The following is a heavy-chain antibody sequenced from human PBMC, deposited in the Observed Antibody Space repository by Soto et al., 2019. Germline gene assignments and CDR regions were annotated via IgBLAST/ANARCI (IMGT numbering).Heavy chain of an antibody. J-gene: IGHJ4*02. D-gene: IGHD3-22*01. CDR3: ARGSVDTVDISGFYEY. CDR1: GGSFSAYY. Sequence: PSETLSLTCAVYGGSFSAYYWSLIRQPPGKGLEWIGEINHSGGTSYNPSLKSRVTISVDTSKSQFSLKLASVTAADRAVYYCARGSVDTVDISGFYEYWGQGIPFTVSS. V-gene: IGHV4-34*01. CDR2: INHSGGT.